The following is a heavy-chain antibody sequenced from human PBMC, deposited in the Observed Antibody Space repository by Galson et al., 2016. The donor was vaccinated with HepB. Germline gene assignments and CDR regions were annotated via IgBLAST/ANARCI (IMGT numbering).Heavy chain of an antibody. Sequence: QSGAEVKKPGESLKISCRGSGYTFDTYWIGWVRQMPGKGLEWMGIIYPGDFDIRYSPPFQGQVTISVDKSISTAYLQWNSLTASDTAMYYCARSFTGSYDLWGAISSYYAMDVWGQGTTVTVS. CDR1: GYTFDTYW. V-gene: IGHV5-51*01. CDR3: ARSFTGSYDLWGAISSYYAMDV. D-gene: IGHD3-3*01. CDR2: IYPGDFDI. J-gene: IGHJ6*02.